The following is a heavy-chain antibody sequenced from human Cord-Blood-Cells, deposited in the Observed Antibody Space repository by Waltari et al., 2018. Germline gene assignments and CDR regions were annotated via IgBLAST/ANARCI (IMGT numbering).Heavy chain of an antibody. D-gene: IGHD6-6*01. V-gene: IGHV1-69*06. Sequence: QVQLVQSGAEVKKPGSSVKVSCKASGGTFSSYAISWVRQAPGQGLEWMGGIIPIFGTANYAQKFQGRGTITADKSTSTAYMELSSLRSEDTAVYYCARDSAALEYSSSSFDYWGQGTLVTVSS. J-gene: IGHJ4*02. CDR2: IIPIFGTA. CDR3: ARDSAALEYSSSSFDY. CDR1: GGTFSSYA.